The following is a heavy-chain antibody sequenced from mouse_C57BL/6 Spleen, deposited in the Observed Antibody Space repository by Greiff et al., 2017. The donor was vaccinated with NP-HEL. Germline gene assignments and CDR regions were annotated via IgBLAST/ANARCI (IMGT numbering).Heavy chain of an antibody. CDR1: GYTFTSYW. V-gene: IGHV1-64*01. CDR2: IHPNSGST. J-gene: IGHJ2*01. Sequence: QVQLQQSGAELVKPGASVKLSCKASGYTFTSYWMHWVKQRPGQGLEWIGMIHPNSGSTNYNEKFKSKATLTVDKSSSTAYMQLSSLTSEDSAVYYCARLETWTVDYWGQGTTLTVSS. CDR3: ARLETWTVDY.